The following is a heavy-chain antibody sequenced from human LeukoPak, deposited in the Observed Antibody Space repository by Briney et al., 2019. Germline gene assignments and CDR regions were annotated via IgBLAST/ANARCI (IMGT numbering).Heavy chain of an antibody. D-gene: IGHD5-12*01. V-gene: IGHV3-7*03. J-gene: IGHJ4*02. CDR3: ARAGGGYARKYYFDY. CDR1: GFTFSSYW. CDR2: IKQDGSEK. Sequence: GGSLRLSCAASGFTFSSYWMSWVRQAPGKGLEWVANIKQDGSEKYYVDSVKGRFTISRDNAKNSLYLQMNSLRAEDTAVYYCARAGGGYARKYYFDYWGQGTLVTVSS.